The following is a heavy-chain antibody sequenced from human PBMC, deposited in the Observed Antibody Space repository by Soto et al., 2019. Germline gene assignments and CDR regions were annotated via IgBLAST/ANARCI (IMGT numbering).Heavy chain of an antibody. V-gene: IGHV4-61*10. J-gene: IGHJ5*01. CDR1: RGYVSGGSYF. Sequence: SETLSLTCTVSRGYVSGGSYFWSWIRQPAGKGLEWLGRIHYSGSSAYNPSLKGRVTMSTDTSTNQFSLKLNSVTAADTAVYFCATGGASSKWLDLWGHGILVTVSS. CDR3: ATGGASSKWLDL. D-gene: IGHD6-13*01. CDR2: IHYSGSS.